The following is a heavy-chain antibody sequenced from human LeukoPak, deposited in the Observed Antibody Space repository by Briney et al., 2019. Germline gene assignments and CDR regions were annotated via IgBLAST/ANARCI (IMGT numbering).Heavy chain of an antibody. V-gene: IGHV3-9*03. CDR1: GFTFSSYS. CDR3: ARDGGLLLWFGEP. Sequence: PGGSLRLSCAASGFTFSSYSMNWVRQAPGKGLEWVSGISWNSGSIGYADSVKGRFTISRDNAKNSLYLQMNSLRAEDMALYYCARDGGLLLWFGEPWGQGTLVTVSS. D-gene: IGHD3-10*01. CDR2: ISWNSGSI. J-gene: IGHJ5*02.